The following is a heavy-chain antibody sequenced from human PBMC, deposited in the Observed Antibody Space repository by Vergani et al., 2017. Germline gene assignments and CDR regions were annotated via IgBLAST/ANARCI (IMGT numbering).Heavy chain of an antibody. CDR2: IYRTGRT. V-gene: IGHV4-38-2*01. Sequence: QVQLQESGPGLVKPSETLSLTCAVSGFSIDNGYYWDWIRQPPGKGLEWIGSIYRTGRTHFNPSLKSRVTISVDTSNNHFSLRLNSLTAADTAVYYCARRSGIVYDIFSGTQYFFDFWGQGPLVTVSS. D-gene: IGHD3-9*01. CDR1: GFSIDNGYY. CDR3: ARRSGIVYDIFSGTQYFFDF. J-gene: IGHJ4*02.